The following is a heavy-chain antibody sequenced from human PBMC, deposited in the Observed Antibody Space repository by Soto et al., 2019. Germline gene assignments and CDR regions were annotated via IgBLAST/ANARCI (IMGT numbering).Heavy chain of an antibody. D-gene: IGHD6-19*01. Sequence: PGGSLRLSCAASGFTFSSYAMSWVRQAPGKGLEWVSAISGSGGSTYYADSVKGRFTISRDNSKNTLYLQMNSLRAEDTAVYCCAKERQYSSGWYYFDYWGQGTLVTVSS. V-gene: IGHV3-23*01. J-gene: IGHJ4*02. CDR2: ISGSGGST. CDR1: GFTFSSYA. CDR3: AKERQYSSGWYYFDY.